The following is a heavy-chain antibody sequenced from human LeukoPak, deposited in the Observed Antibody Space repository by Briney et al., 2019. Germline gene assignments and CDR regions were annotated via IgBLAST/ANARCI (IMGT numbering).Heavy chain of an antibody. CDR1: GFTFSSHP. V-gene: IGHV3-23*01. CDR2: IGAAGTGT. D-gene: IGHD6-19*01. J-gene: IGHJ4*02. Sequence: GGSLRLSCAASGFTFSSHPMTWVRQAPGKGLEWVSSIGAAGTGTYYLDYVKGRFTISRDSSKNTVFLQMDSLRAEDTAIYFCARRDTSGWYSLDNWGRGTLVTVSS. CDR3: ARRDTSGWYSLDN.